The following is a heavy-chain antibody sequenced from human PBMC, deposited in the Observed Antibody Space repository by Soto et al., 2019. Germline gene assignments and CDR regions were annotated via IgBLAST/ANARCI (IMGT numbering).Heavy chain of an antibody. D-gene: IGHD1-20*01. Sequence: SETLSLTCTVSGGSISSGDYYWSWIRQPPGKGLEWIGYIYYGGSTYYNPSLKSRVTISVDTSKNQFSLKLSSVTAADTAVYYFARDLVTGTAHWGQGTLVTVSS. CDR3: ARDLVTGTAH. CDR2: IYYGGST. J-gene: IGHJ4*02. V-gene: IGHV4-30-4*01. CDR1: GGSISSGDYY.